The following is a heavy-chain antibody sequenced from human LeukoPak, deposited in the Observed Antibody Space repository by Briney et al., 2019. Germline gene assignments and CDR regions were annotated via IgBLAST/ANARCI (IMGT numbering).Heavy chain of an antibody. CDR1: GYTFTSYY. D-gene: IGHD3-10*01. Sequence: ASVKVSCKTSGYTFTSYYIHWARQAPVQGLEWMGIINPTAGSTNYAQKFQGRVTMTRGTSTSTVYMELSSLRSEDTAVYYCARDLSLRGTMGFYYYGMDVWGQGTTVTVSS. V-gene: IGHV1-46*01. CDR2: INPTAGST. CDR3: ARDLSLRGTMGFYYYGMDV. J-gene: IGHJ6*02.